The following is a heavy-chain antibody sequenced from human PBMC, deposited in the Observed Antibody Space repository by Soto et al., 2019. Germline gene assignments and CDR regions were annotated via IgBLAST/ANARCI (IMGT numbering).Heavy chain of an antibody. J-gene: IGHJ4*02. CDR1: GLTFSNYG. CDR2: IWYDGSNK. D-gene: IGHD2-2*01. Sequence: PGGSLRLSCAASGLTFSNYGMHWVRQAPGKGLEWVAVIWYDGSNKYYADSVKGRFTISRDNSKNTLYLQMNSLRAEDTAVYYCARHGRQYCSSTSCYSDYWGQGTLVTVSS. V-gene: IGHV3-33*01. CDR3: ARHGRQYCSSTSCYSDY.